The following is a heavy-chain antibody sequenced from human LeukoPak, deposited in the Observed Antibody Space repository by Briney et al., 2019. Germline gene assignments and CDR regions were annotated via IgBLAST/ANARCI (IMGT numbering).Heavy chain of an antibody. CDR1: GGSISSGGYS. D-gene: IGHD6-19*01. CDR2: IYHSGST. CDR3: ARGRVAGLIDY. V-gene: IGHV4-30-2*01. Sequence: SQTLSLTCAVSGGSISSGGYSWSWIRQPPGKGLEWIGYIYHSGSTYYNPSLKSRVTISVDTSKNQFSLKLSSVTAADTAVYYCARGRVAGLIDYWGQGTLVTVSS. J-gene: IGHJ4*02.